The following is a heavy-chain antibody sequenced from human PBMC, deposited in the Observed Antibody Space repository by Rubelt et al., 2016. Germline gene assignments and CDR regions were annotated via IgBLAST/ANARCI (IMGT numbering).Heavy chain of an antibody. J-gene: IGHJ4*02. V-gene: IGHV3-23*04. CDR3: VRGRCKFDY. Sequence: EVQLVESGGGLVQPGGSLRLSCAASGFTFSTHAMSWVRQAPGKGLEWVSSISGTGTRTYYAASVRGRFTISRDNSKNTLDLQMNGLGREDTAVYYCVRGRCKFDYWGQGTLVTVSS. CDR1: GFTFSTHA. D-gene: IGHD4/OR15-4a*01. CDR2: ISGTGTRT.